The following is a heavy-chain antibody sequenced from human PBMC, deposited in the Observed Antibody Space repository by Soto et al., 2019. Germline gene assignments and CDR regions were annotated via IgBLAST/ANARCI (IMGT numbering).Heavy chain of an antibody. Sequence: EVQLVESGGGLVKPGGSLRLSCAASGFTFSSYSMNWVRQAPGKGLEWVSSISSSSSYIYYADSVKGRFTISRDNAKNSLYLQMNSLRAEDTAVYYCARYSSSTSCYSRINYYYGMDVWGQGTTVTVSS. V-gene: IGHV3-21*01. CDR2: ISSSSSYI. D-gene: IGHD2-2*01. J-gene: IGHJ6*02. CDR1: GFTFSSYS. CDR3: ARYSSSTSCYSRINYYYGMDV.